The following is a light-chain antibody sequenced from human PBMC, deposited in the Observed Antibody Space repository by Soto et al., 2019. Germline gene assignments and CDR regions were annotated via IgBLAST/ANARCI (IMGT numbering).Light chain of an antibody. CDR1: QSLLHSNGYNY. CDR3: MQSLQTPPFT. J-gene: IGKJ3*01. CDR2: LAS. Sequence: DLVMTQSPLSLPVSPGEPASISCRSSQSLLHSNGYNYLDWYLQKPGQSPQLLIYLASKRASGVPDRFSGRGSGTDFTLKISRVEAEDVGVYYCMQSLQTPPFTFGPGTKVEIK. V-gene: IGKV2-28*01.